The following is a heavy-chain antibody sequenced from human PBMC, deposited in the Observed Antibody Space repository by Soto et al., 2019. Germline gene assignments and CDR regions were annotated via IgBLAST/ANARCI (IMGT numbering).Heavy chain of an antibody. Sequence: QVQLQQWGAGLLKPSETLSLTCAVYGGSFSGYYWSWIRQPPGKGLEWIGEINHSGSTNYNPSLKSRVTTSVDTTKNRVSLKLSSVTAADTAVYYCARITLGVVATITIYYGMDVW. CDR1: GGSFSGYY. CDR2: INHSGST. V-gene: IGHV4-34*01. CDR3: ARITLGVVATITIYYGMDV. J-gene: IGHJ6*01. D-gene: IGHD5-12*01.